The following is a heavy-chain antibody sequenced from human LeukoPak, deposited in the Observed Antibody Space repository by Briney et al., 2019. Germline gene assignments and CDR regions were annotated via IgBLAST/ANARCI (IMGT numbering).Heavy chain of an antibody. Sequence: GGSLRLSCAASGFTFSSYSMNWVRQAPGKGLEWVSSISSSSSYIYYADSVKGRFTISRDNAKNSLYLQMNRLSAEDTAVYYCARGLDLLYYYYYYIDVWGKGTTVTVSS. J-gene: IGHJ6*03. V-gene: IGHV3-21*01. CDR2: ISSSSSYI. CDR1: GFTFSSYS. CDR3: ARGLDLLYYYYYYIDV. D-gene: IGHD3-22*01.